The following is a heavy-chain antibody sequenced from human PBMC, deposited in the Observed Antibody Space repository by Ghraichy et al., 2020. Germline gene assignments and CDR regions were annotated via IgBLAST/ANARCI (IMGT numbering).Heavy chain of an antibody. CDR3: TRYSGYGGYGMDG. J-gene: IGHJ6*02. V-gene: IGHV3-49*03. D-gene: IGHD5-12*01. CDR1: GFTFGDYA. Sequence: GESLNISCTASGFTFGDYAMSWFRQAPGKGLEWVGFIRSKAYGGTTEYAASVKGRFTISRDDSKSIAYLQMNSLKTEDTAVYYCTRYSGYGGYGMDGWGQGTTVTVSS. CDR2: IRSKAYGGTT.